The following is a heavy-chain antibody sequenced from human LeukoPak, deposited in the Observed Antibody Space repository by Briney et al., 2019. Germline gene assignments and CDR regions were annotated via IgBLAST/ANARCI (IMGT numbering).Heavy chain of an antibody. D-gene: IGHD3-3*01. CDR3: AREIAIFGVAKYFDY. Sequence: SVKVSCKASGGTFSSYAISWVRQAPGQGLEWMGGIIPIFGTANYAQKFQGRVTITTDESTSTAYMELISLRSEDTAVYYCAREIAIFGVAKYFDYWGQGTLVTVSS. CDR2: IIPIFGTA. V-gene: IGHV1-69*05. J-gene: IGHJ4*02. CDR1: GGTFSSYA.